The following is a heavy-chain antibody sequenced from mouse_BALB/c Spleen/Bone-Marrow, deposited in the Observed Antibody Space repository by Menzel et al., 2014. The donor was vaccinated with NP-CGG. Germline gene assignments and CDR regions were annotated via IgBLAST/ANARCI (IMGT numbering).Heavy chain of an antibody. CDR3: EREATVNGIYFDY. V-gene: IGHV1-87*01. J-gene: IGHJ2*01. CDR2: IYPGDGDT. Sequence: VKLQESGAELARPGASVKLSCKASGYTFTSYWMQWVKQRPGQGLEWIGAIYPGDGDTRYTQKFKDKATLTADKSSSTAYMQLSSLASEDSAVYYCEREATVNGIYFDYWGQGTTLTVSS. CDR1: GYTFTSYW. D-gene: IGHD1-1*01.